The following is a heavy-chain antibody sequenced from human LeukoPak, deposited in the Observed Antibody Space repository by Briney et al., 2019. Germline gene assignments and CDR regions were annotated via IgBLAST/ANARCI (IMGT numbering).Heavy chain of an antibody. J-gene: IGHJ6*03. CDR1: GGSISSYY. D-gene: IGHD2-2*01. Sequence: SETLSLTRTVSGGSISSYYWSWIRQPPGKGLEWIGYIYYSGSTYYNPSLKSRVTISVDTSKNQFSLKLSSVTAADTAVYYCARSSTSPGAYYYYYMDVWGKGTTVTVSS. V-gene: IGHV4-59*06. CDR2: IYYSGST. CDR3: ARSSTSPGAYYYYYMDV.